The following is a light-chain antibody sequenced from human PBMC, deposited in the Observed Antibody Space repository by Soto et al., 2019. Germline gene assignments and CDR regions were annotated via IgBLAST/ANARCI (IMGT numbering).Light chain of an antibody. Sequence: EIVLTQSPGTLSLSPGARATLSCRASQSVSSSYLAWYQQKPGQAPRLLIYGASSRATGIPDRFSGSGSGTDFTLTISRLEPEDFAVYYCQQYGSSPPEIIFGQGTRLEIK. V-gene: IGKV3-20*01. CDR1: QSVSSSY. CDR2: GAS. J-gene: IGKJ5*01. CDR3: QQYGSSPPEII.